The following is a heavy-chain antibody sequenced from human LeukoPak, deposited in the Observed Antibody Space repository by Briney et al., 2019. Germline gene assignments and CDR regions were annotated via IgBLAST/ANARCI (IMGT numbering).Heavy chain of an antibody. CDR2: IKGDETEK. J-gene: IGHJ4*02. D-gene: IGHD3-3*01. Sequence: GKGLEWVANIKGDETEKYYVDSVKGRFTISRDDAKNSVFLQMNSLRVEDTAIYYCARALSAWGQGTLVTVSS. CDR3: ARALSA. V-gene: IGHV3-7*03.